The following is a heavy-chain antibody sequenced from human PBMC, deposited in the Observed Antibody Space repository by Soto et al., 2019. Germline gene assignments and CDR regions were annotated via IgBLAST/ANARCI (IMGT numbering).Heavy chain of an antibody. Sequence: AAVKVSCKASGYIFNKYGFNWVRQAPGQGXEWMGRISAFNGYTNFAQKFQGRVTLTTDTSTNTAYMELSSLRSDDTAIYYCARGRGVVIPAGTPDAFDVWGQGTMVTVSS. CDR3: ARGRGVVIPAGTPDAFDV. J-gene: IGHJ3*01. V-gene: IGHV1-18*01. CDR2: ISAFNGYT. D-gene: IGHD2-21*01. CDR1: GYIFNKYG.